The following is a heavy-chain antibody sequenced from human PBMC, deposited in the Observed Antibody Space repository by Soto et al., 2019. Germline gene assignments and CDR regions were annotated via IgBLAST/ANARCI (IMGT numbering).Heavy chain of an antibody. CDR1: AGSLDDYY. Sequence: SETLSLTCAVYAGSLDDYYWSWIRQPPGKGLEWIGEISHGGNTNDNPSLKTRLSMSIDTSQNSFSLRLASVTAADTAVYYCARGRSQAVIAATLSPFDYRGQGSLVTVSS. V-gene: IGHV4-34*01. D-gene: IGHD2-15*01. CDR3: ARGRSQAVIAATLSPFDY. J-gene: IGHJ4*02. CDR2: ISHGGNT.